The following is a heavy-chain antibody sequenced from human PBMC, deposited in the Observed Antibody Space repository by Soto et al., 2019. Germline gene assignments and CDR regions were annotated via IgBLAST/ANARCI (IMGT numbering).Heavy chain of an antibody. J-gene: IGHJ4*02. CDR1: GFTFSSYG. CDR3: AKVSLDSSGYAPDY. CDR2: ISYDGSNK. D-gene: IGHD3-22*01. Sequence: QVQLVESGGGVVQPGRSLRLSCAASGFTFSSYGMHWVRQAPGKGLEWVAVISYDGSNKYYADSVKDRFTISRDNSKNTLYLQMNSLRAEDTAVYYCAKVSLDSSGYAPDYWGQGTLVTVSS. V-gene: IGHV3-30*18.